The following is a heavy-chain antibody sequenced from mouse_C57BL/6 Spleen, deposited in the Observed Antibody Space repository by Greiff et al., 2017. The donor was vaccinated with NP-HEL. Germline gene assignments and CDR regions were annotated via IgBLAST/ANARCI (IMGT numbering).Heavy chain of an antibody. CDR1: GFTFSDYY. J-gene: IGHJ2*01. V-gene: IGHV5-12*01. Sequence: EVKLMESGGGLVQPGGSLKLSCAASGFTFSDYYMYWVRQTPEKRLEWVAYISNGGGSTYYPDTVKGRFTISRDNAKNTLYLQMSRLKSEDTAMYYCARHDYYGTVSFDYWGQGTTLTVSS. CDR3: ARHDYYGTVSFDY. D-gene: IGHD1-1*01. CDR2: ISNGGGST.